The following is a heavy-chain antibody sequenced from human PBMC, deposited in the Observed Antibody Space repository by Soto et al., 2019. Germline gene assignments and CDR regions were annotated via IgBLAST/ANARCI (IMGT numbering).Heavy chain of an antibody. J-gene: IGHJ5*02. D-gene: IGHD3-3*01. V-gene: IGHV1-69*01. Sequence: QVQLVQSGAEVKKPGSSGKVSCKASGGTFSSYAISWVRQAPGQGLEWMGGIIPIFGTANYAQKFQGRVTITADESTSTAYMELSSLRSEDTAVYYCARGRRVGDFWSGYYFDWYDPWGQGTLVTVSS. CDR1: GGTFSSYA. CDR2: IIPIFGTA. CDR3: ARGRRVGDFWSGYYFDWYDP.